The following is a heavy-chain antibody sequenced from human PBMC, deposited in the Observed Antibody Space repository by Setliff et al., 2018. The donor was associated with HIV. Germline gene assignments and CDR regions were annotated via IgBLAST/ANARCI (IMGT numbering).Heavy chain of an antibody. J-gene: IGHJ3*01. CDR1: GYSISSTNW. CDR3: ARSSIVQVPAAPDAPFDV. Sequence: SETLSLTCAVSGYSISSTNWWGWLRQPPGKGLEWIGYIYYSGSIDYNPSLKSRVTMAVDTSKNQFSLRLRSVTAVDTAVYYCARSSIVQVPAAPDAPFDVWGQGTMVTVSS. D-gene: IGHD2-2*01. V-gene: IGHV4-28*05. CDR2: IYYSGSI.